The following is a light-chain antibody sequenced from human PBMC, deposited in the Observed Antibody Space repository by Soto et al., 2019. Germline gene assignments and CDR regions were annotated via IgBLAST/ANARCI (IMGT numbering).Light chain of an antibody. J-gene: IGKJ1*01. Sequence: MTQSPPSLSASVGEKIIITCRASRDVGSDVSWYQQKPGQAPKLLIYAASNLYTGVPSRFSGSRSGTEFTLTISSLQPEDFASYYCLQDYGDSWTFGQGTKVEIE. CDR1: RDVGSD. V-gene: IGKV1-6*01. CDR2: AAS. CDR3: LQDYGDSWT.